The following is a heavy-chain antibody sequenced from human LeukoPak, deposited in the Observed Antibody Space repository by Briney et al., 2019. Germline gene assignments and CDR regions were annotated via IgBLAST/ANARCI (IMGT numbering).Heavy chain of an antibody. CDR2: ISGSGGSGGST. D-gene: IGHD3-10*01. J-gene: IGHJ4*02. Sequence: GGSLRLSCAASGFTFSTYAMSWVRRAPGKGLEWVSAISGSGGSGGSTFYADSVKGRFTISRDNSKNTLYLQMNSLRAEDTAVYFCAREVRGLDYWGQGTLVTVSS. CDR3: AREVRGLDY. CDR1: GFTFSTYA. V-gene: IGHV3-23*01.